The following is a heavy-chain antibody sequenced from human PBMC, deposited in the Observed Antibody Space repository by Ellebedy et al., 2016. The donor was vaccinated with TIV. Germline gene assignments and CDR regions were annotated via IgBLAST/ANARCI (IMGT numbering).Heavy chain of an antibody. Sequence: PGGSLRLSCAASGFTFSGNAMSWVRQAPGKGLEWVSGSGSSGGTHYADSVKGRFTISRDNSKNTLYLQMNNLRAEDTAVYYCAKDLYYWSANDYWGQGTLDTVSS. V-gene: IGHV3-23*01. CDR1: GFTFSGNA. CDR3: AKDLYYWSANDY. J-gene: IGHJ4*02. CDR2: SGSSGGT. D-gene: IGHD3-3*01.